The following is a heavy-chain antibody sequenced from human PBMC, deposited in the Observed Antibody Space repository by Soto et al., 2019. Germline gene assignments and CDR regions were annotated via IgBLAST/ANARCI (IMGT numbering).Heavy chain of an antibody. V-gene: IGHV1-3*01. CDR3: ARDQGDILRSSAFDI. D-gene: IGHD3-9*01. J-gene: IGHJ3*02. CDR2: INAGNGNT. Sequence: QVQLVQSGAEVKKPGASVKVSCKASGYTFTSYAMHWVRQAPGQRLEWMGWINAGNGNTKDSQKFQGRVTISRDTSASTAYMELSSLRSEDTAVYYCARDQGDILRSSAFDIWGQGTMVTVSS. CDR1: GYTFTSYA.